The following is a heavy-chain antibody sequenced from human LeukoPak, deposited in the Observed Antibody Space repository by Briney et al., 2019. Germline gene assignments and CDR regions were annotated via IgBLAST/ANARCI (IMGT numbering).Heavy chain of an antibody. Sequence: ASVKVSCKASGYTFTGYYMHWVRRAPGQGLEWMGWINPNSGGTNYAQKFQGRVTMTRDTSISIVYMEVSRLRSDDTAVYYCARGPSDSSGYYYEGDAFDIWGQGTVVTVSS. CDR1: GYTFTGYY. V-gene: IGHV1-2*02. D-gene: IGHD3-22*01. CDR3: ARGPSDSSGYYYEGDAFDI. CDR2: INPNSGGT. J-gene: IGHJ3*02.